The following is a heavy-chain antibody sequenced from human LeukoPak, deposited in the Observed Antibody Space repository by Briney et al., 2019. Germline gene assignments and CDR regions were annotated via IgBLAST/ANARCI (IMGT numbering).Heavy chain of an antibody. J-gene: IGHJ4*02. V-gene: IGHV3-30-3*01. CDR3: AREAYCSSTSCSSYYFDY. CDR1: RFTFSSYA. CDR2: ISYDGSNK. D-gene: IGHD2-2*01. Sequence: GGSLRLSCAASRFTFSSYAMHWVRQAPGKGLEWVAVISYDGSNKYYADSVKGRFTISRDNSKNTLYLQMNSLRAEDTAVYYCAREAYCSSTSCSSYYFDYWGQGTLVTVSS.